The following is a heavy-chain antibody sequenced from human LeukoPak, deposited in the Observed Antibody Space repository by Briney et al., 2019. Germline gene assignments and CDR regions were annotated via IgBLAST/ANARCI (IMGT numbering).Heavy chain of an antibody. J-gene: IGHJ6*02. D-gene: IGHD6-13*01. CDR2: IKQDGSEK. CDR1: GFTFSSCW. Sequence: GGSLRLSCAASGFTFSSCWMSWVRQAPGKGLEWVANIKQDGSEKYYVDSVKGRFTISRDNAKNSLYLQMNSLRAEDTAVYYCARDGAAAGTGYYYGMDVWGQGTTVTVFS. V-gene: IGHV3-7*01. CDR3: ARDGAAAGTGYYYGMDV.